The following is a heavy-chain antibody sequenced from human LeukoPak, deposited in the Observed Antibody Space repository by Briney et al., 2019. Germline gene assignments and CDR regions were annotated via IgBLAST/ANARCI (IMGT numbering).Heavy chain of an antibody. CDR3: ARDPYCSVGSCYSDY. V-gene: IGHV3-64*01. D-gene: IGHD2-15*01. CDR2: ISANGIGT. J-gene: IGHJ4*02. Sequence: GGSLRLSCAASGFTFSSYAMAWVRQAPGKGLEFVSGISANGIGTHYANSVKGRFTISRDNSKNTLYLQMGSLRAEDMAVYYCARDPYCSVGSCYSDYWGQGTLVTVSS. CDR1: GFTFSSYA.